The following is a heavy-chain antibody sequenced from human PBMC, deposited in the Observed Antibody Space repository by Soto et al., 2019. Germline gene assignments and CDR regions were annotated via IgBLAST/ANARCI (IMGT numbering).Heavy chain of an antibody. V-gene: IGHV3-23*01. CDR2: ISGSGDSS. CDR1: GFTFSTYA. J-gene: IGHJ4*02. CDR3: AKGGEGSCSQTSCLYFSDS. D-gene: IGHD2-15*01. Sequence: EVQLLDSGGGLVQPWGSLRLSCAASGFTFSTYAMSWVRQAPGKGLEWVSTISGSGDSSYYAASVKGLLTISRDNSRNPLDLQMNGLRIEDTAVYYCAKGGEGSCSQTSCLYFSDSWGQGTLVTVFS.